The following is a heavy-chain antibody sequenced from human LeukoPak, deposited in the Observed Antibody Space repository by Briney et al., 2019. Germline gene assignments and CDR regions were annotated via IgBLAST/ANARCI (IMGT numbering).Heavy chain of an antibody. CDR2: IDPSDSYT. Sequence: GESLKISCKGSGYSFTSYWISWVRQMPGKGLEWMGRIDPSDSYTNYSPSLQGHVTISADKSISTAYLQWSSLKASDTAMYYRARHVHYYGSGSYSFDYWGQGTLVTVSS. J-gene: IGHJ4*02. CDR3: ARHVHYYGSGSYSFDY. D-gene: IGHD3-10*01. CDR1: GYSFTSYW. V-gene: IGHV5-10-1*01.